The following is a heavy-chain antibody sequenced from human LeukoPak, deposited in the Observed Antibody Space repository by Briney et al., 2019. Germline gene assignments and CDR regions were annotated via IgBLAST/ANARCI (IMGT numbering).Heavy chain of an antibody. Sequence: TSQTLSLTCTVSGXSISSGGYYWSWIRQHPGKGPEWIGYIYYSGSTYYNPSLKSRVTISVDTSKNQFSLKLSSVTAADTAVYYCARILVRGVIIGEGNWFDPWGQGTLVTVSS. CDR3: ARILVRGVIIGEGNWFDP. J-gene: IGHJ5*02. V-gene: IGHV4-31*03. CDR2: IYYSGST. CDR1: GXSISSGGYY. D-gene: IGHD3-10*01.